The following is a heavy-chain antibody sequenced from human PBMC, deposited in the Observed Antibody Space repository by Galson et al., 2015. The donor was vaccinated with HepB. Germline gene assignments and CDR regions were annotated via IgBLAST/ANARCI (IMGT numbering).Heavy chain of an antibody. CDR3: AKSPAVRYFDWPDYMDV. V-gene: IGHV3-21*04. J-gene: IGHJ6*03. CDR1: GFAFNSYT. CDR2: ISRSGNYI. D-gene: IGHD3-9*01. Sequence: SLRLSCAASGFAFNSYTLNWVRQSPGKGLEWVSSISRSGNYIYYADSVRGRFTVSRDNSKNTLYLQMNSLRLEDTAVYYCAKSPAVRYFDWPDYMDVWGKGTTVTVSS.